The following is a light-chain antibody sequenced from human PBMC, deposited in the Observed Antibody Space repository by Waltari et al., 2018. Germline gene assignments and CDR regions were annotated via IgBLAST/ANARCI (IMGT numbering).Light chain of an antibody. J-gene: IGKJ4*01. CDR1: QTVSSY. CDR2: DAS. CDR3: QHRSNWPPGLT. V-gene: IGKV3-11*01. Sequence: EIVLTQSPATLSLSPGERVTISCRASQTVSSYVAWYQQIPGQAPRLLIYDASIRVPGTPARFSGSGSGTDFTLTISSLEPEDFAVYYCQHRSNWPPGLTFGGGTKVEIK.